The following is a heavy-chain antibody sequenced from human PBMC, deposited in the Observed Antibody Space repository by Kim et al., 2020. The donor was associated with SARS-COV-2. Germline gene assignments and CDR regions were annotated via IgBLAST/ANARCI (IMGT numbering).Heavy chain of an antibody. CDR3: TKDPSSGSPYYCDH. Sequence: ADSVKGRFTISRDISMNTLYLQMNRLIVEDTALYYCTKDPSSGSPYYCDHWGQGTLVTVSS. V-gene: IGHV3-23*01. D-gene: IGHD3-22*01. J-gene: IGHJ4*02.